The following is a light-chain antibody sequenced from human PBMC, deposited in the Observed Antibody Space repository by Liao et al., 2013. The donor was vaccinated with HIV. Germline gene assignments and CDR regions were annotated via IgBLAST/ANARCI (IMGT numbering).Light chain of an antibody. CDR1: KLGDKY. CDR2: QDT. CDR3: QAWDSGAVV. V-gene: IGLV3-1*01. Sequence: SYELTQPPSVSVSPGQTASIPCSGDKLGDKYACWYQQKPGQSPVLVIYQDTKRPSGIPERFSASNSGNTATLTISETQAMDEADYYCQAWDSGAVVFGGGTKLTVL. J-gene: IGLJ3*02.